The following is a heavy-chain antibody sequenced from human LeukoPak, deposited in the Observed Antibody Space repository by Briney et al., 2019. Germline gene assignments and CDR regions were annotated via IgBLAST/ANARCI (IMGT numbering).Heavy chain of an antibody. D-gene: IGHD2-15*01. V-gene: IGHV3-48*01. CDR3: ARESDCSGGSCYFAFDI. CDR1: GFTFSSYS. J-gene: IGHJ3*02. Sequence: GGSLRLSCAASGFTFSSYSMNWVRQAPGKGLEWVSYISSSSSTIYYADSVKGRLTISRDNAKNSLYLQMNSLRAEDTAVYYCARESDCSGGSCYFAFDIWGQGTMVTVSS. CDR2: ISSSSSTI.